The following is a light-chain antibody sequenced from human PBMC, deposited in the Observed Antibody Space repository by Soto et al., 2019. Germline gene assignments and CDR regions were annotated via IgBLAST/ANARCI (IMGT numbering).Light chain of an antibody. V-gene: IGLV6-57*04. CDR2: NDD. J-gene: IGLJ3*02. Sequence: NFMLTQPHSVSESPGKTVIISCTRSSGSIDSNYVQWFQKRPGSAPTTVIFNDDQRPSGVPARFSGSVDSSSNSASLTISGLRTEDEAEYYCQCFDSTSRVFGGGTKVTVL. CDR3: QCFDSTSRV. CDR1: SGSIDSNY.